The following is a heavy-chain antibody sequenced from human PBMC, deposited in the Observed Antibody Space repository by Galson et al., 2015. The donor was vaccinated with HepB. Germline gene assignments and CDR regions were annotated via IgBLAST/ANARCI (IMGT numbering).Heavy chain of an antibody. D-gene: IGHD1-20*01. CDR3: ARDVGPSNNWNDAGYYFDY. V-gene: IGHV1-18*01. J-gene: IGHJ4*02. Sequence: SVKVSCKASGYTFTSYGISWVRQAPGQGLEWMGWISAYNGNTNYAQKLQGRVTMTTDTSTSTAYMELRSLRSDDTAVYYCARDVGPSNNWNDAGYYFDYWGQGTLVTVSS. CDR1: GYTFTSYG. CDR2: ISAYNGNT.